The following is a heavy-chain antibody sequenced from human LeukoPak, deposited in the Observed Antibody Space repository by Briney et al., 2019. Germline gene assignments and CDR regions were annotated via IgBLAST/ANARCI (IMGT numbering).Heavy chain of an antibody. Sequence: GGSLRLSCAASGFTFSSYAMSWVRQAPGKGLEWVSDISGSGGSTYYADSVKGRFTISRDNSKNTLYLQMNSLRAEDTAVYYCAKDQDSSGYYLPYFDYWGQGTLVTVSS. CDR1: GFTFSSYA. V-gene: IGHV3-23*01. D-gene: IGHD3-22*01. J-gene: IGHJ4*02. CDR3: AKDQDSSGYYLPYFDY. CDR2: ISGSGGST.